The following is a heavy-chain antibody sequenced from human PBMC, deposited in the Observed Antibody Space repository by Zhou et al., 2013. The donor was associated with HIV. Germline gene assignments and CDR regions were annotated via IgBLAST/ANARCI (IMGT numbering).Heavy chain of an antibody. CDR2: IYYSGST. CDR1: GGSISSSSYY. CDR3: ARLDCSGGSCYLYYYYGMDV. Sequence: QVQLQESGPGLVKPSETLSLTCTVSGGSISSSSYYWGWIRQPPGKGLEWIGSIYYSGSTYYNPSLKSRVTISVDTSKNQFSLKLSSVTAADTAVYYCARLDCSGGSCYLYYYYGMDVWGQGTTVTVSS. V-gene: IGHV4-39*07. D-gene: IGHD2-15*01. J-gene: IGHJ6*02.